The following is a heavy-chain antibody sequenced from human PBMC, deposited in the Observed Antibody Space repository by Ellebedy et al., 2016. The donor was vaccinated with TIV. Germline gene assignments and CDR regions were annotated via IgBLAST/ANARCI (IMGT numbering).Heavy chain of an antibody. CDR3: ARDAMSYRFDP. CDR2: IYHSGSI. Sequence: MPSETLSLTCTVSGYSISSGYYWVWIRQPPGKGLEWIGSIYHSGSIYYNPSLKSPVTISVDTSENQFSLKLSSVTAADTAVYYCARDAMSYRFDPWGQGTLVTVSS. CDR1: GYSISSGYY. V-gene: IGHV4-38-2*02. D-gene: IGHD5/OR15-5a*01. J-gene: IGHJ5*02.